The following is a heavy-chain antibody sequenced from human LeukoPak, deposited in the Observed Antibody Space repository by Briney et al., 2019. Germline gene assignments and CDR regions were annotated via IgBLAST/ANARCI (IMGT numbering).Heavy chain of an antibody. J-gene: IGHJ4*02. D-gene: IGHD1-26*01. CDR2: IYYSENT. CDR3: ARRTYSASYWKHFDY. V-gene: IGHV4-39*01. Sequence: PSETLSLTSTVSGSSISSSSDYWGWIRQALGKGLEWIESIYYSENTYYNSSLKSRVTISVDTSKNQFSLKLNSVTAADTAVYFCARRTYSASYWKHFDYWGQGTLVTVSS. CDR1: GSSISSSSDY.